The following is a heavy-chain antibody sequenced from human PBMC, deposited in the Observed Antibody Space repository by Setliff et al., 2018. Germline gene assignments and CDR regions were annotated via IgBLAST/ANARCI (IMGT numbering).Heavy chain of an antibody. J-gene: IGHJ6*03. CDR3: AREQWLDPPGYYYMDV. CDR1: GGSIGSYY. Sequence: SETLSLTCTVSGGSIGSYYWSWIRQPAGKGLEWIGHIYIGGSANYNPSLKSRVTMSIDTSKNQFSLKLNSVTAADMAAYYCAREQWLDPPGYYYMDVWAKGTTVTVSS. V-gene: IGHV4-4*07. D-gene: IGHD6-19*01. CDR2: IYIGGSA.